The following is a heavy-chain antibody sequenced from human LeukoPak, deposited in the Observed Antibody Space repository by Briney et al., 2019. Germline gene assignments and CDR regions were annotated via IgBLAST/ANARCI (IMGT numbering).Heavy chain of an antibody. V-gene: IGHV4-30-4*08. D-gene: IGHD2-2*02. Sequence: SQTLSLTCTVSGGSISSGDYYWSWIRQPPGKGLEWIGYIYYSGGTYYNPSLKSRVTISVDTSKNQFSLKLSSVTAADTAVYYCARVSCSSTSCYTGINEGYYYYYYMDVWGKGTTVTVSS. CDR2: IYYSGGT. CDR3: ARVSCSSTSCYTGINEGYYYYYYMDV. J-gene: IGHJ6*03. CDR1: GGSISSGDYY.